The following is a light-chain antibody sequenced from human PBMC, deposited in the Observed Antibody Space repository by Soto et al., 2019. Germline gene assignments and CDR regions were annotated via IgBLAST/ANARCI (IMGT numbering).Light chain of an antibody. CDR3: QKYDRAPLT. V-gene: IGKV1-27*01. CDR1: QGISHY. Sequence: DIQMTQSPSSLSAYLGDSVTITCRASQGISHYLACYQQKPGRLPKLLLFGASTLHSGVPARFSGSGSGTLFTLTIHGLLPEDVATNYCQKYDRAPLTFGPGTKVDFK. J-gene: IGKJ3*01. CDR2: GAS.